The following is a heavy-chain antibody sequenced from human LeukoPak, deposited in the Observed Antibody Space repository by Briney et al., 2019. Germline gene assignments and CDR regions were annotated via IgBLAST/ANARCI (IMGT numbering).Heavy chain of an antibody. V-gene: IGHV3-7*01. CDR1: GFTFSSYW. J-gene: IGHJ4*02. CDR3: ANNQMATISY. Sequence: GGSLRLSCAASGFTFSSYWMSWVRQAPGKGLGCVANIKQDVSEKYYVDSVKGRFTISRDNAKNSLYLQMNSLRAEDTAVYYCANNQMATISYWGQGTMVNVYS. D-gene: IGHD5-24*01. CDR2: IKQDVSEK.